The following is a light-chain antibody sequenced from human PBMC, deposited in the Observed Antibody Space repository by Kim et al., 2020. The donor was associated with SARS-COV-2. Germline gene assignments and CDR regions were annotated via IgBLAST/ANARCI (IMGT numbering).Light chain of an antibody. CDR3: QQYNNSPFT. CDR2: GAS. CDR1: QSLASNY. J-gene: IGKJ2*01. V-gene: IGKV3-20*01. Sequence: LSPGDRATLSCRASQSLASNYLAWYQQKPGQAPGLVIYGASNRATGIPDRFSGSGSGTDFTLTISRLEPEDFAVYFCQQYNNSPFTFGQGTNLEI.